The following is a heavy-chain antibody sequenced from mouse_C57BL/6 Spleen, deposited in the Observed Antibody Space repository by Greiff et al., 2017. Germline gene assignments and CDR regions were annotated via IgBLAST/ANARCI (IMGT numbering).Heavy chain of an antibody. CDR3: AREEDYGEFDY. D-gene: IGHD1-1*02. CDR1: GYAFSSSW. CDR2: IYPGDGGT. J-gene: IGHJ2*01. Sequence: QVQLQQSGPELVKPGASVKISCKASGYAFSSSWMNWVKQRPGKGLEWIGRIYPGDGGTNYNGKFKGKGTLTADKSSSTAYMQLSSLTSEDSAVYYCAREEDYGEFDYWGQGTTLTVSS. V-gene: IGHV1-82*01.